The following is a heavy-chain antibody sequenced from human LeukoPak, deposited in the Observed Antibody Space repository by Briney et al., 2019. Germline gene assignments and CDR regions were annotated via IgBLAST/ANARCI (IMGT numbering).Heavy chain of an antibody. CDR2: ISYDGSNK. J-gene: IGHJ4*02. V-gene: IGHV3-30*03. D-gene: IGHD6-13*01. CDR1: GFTFSSYW. CDR3: ASLAAAGPDY. Sequence: GGSLRLSCAASGFTFSSYWMSWVRQAPGKGLEWVAVISYDGSNKYYADSVKGRFTISRDNSKNTLYLQMNSLRAEDTAVYYCASLAAAGPDYWGQGTLVTVSS.